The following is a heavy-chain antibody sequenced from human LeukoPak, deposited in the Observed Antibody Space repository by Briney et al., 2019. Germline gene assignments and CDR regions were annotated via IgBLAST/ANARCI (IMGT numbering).Heavy chain of an antibody. Sequence: HPGGSLRLSCAASGFTLSTYAMSWVRQTPGKGLEWVAATSSSDAGTYHADSVRGRFTISRDNSKNTLYLRMNSLRADDTAVYYCARVRGSYSLDYWGQGTLVTVSS. J-gene: IGHJ4*02. CDR3: ARVRGSYSLDY. D-gene: IGHD1-26*01. CDR2: TSSSDAGT. V-gene: IGHV3-23*01. CDR1: GFTLSTYA.